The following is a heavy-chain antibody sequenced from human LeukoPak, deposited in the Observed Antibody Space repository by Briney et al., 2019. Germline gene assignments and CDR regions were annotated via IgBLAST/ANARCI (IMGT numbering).Heavy chain of an antibody. V-gene: IGHV4-59*01. J-gene: IGHJ6*03. CDR1: GGSISSYY. CDR2: IYYSGST. D-gene: IGHD3-3*01. Sequence: PSETLSLTCTVSGGSISSYYWSWIRQPPGKGLEWIGYIYYSGSTNYNPSLKSRVTISVDTSKNQFSLKLSSVTAADTAVYYCARDAYYDFGSAISTGHYYYYYMDVWGKGTTVTVSS. CDR3: ARDAYYDFGSAISTGHYYYYYMDV.